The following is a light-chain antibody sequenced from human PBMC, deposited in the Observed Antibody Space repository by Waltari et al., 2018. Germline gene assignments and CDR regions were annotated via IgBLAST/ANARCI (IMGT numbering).Light chain of an antibody. CDR2: DTS. Sequence: EIVLTQSPATLSLSPGERATLSCRARESLTSYLAWYQHKPGQAPRLLIYDTSNRATGIPARFSGSGSGADFTLIISSLEPEDFGVYYCQQRSTFGQGTKLEIK. V-gene: IGKV3-11*01. CDR3: QQRST. CDR1: ESLTSY. J-gene: IGKJ2*01.